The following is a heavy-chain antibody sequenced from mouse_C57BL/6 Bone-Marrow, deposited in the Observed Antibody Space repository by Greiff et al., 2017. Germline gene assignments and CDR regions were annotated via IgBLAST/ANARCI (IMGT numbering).Heavy chain of an antibody. CDR2: INPSNGGT. J-gene: IGHJ4*01. D-gene: IGHD2-5*01. Sequence: QVQLKQPGTELVKPGASVKLSCKASGYTFTSYWMHWVKQRPGQGLEWIGNINPSNGGTNYNEKFKSKATLTVDKSSSTAYMQLSSLTSEDSAVYYGARSRSNYGDAMDYWGQGTSVTVSS. CDR1: GYTFTSYW. CDR3: ARSRSNYGDAMDY. V-gene: IGHV1-53*01.